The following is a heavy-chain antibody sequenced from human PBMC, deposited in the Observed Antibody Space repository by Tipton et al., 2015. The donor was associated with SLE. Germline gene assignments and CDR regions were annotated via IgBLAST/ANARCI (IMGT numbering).Heavy chain of an antibody. CDR2: ISAYNGNT. Sequence: LVQSGPEVKKPGASVKVSCKASGYTFTSYGISWVRQAPGQGLEWMGWISAYNGNTKYAQKIQGRVTMTTDTSTSTAYMELRSLRSDDTAVYYCARDRAPSPVAGFPFDIWGQGTMVTVSS. CDR3: ARDRAPSPVAGFPFDI. CDR1: GYTFTSYG. J-gene: IGHJ3*02. V-gene: IGHV1-18*01. D-gene: IGHD6-19*01.